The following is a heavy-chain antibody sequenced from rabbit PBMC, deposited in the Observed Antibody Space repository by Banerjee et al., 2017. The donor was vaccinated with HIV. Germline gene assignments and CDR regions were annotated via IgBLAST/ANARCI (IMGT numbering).Heavy chain of an antibody. Sequence: QSLEESGGDLVKPGASLTLTCTASGFSFSSGYYLCWVRQAPGKGLEWIACIYPGSSDITWYASWAKGRFTISKTSSTTVTLQVTSLTAADTATYFCARSGAGNNYYRALNLWGPGTLVTVS. J-gene: IGHJ4*01. CDR1: GFSFSSGYY. V-gene: IGHV1S40*01. CDR2: IYPGSSDIT. D-gene: IGHD8-1*01. CDR3: ARSGAGNNYYRALNL.